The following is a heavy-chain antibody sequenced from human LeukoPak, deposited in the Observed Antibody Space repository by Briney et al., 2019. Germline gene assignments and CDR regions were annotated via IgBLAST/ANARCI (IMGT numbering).Heavy chain of an antibody. V-gene: IGHV4-34*01. J-gene: IGHJ4*02. CDR3: ATTSYYYDSPDY. CDR1: GASISRDY. Sequence: PSETLSLTCTVSGASISRDYWSWIRQPPGKGLEWIGEINHSGSTNYNPSLKSRVTISVDTSKNQFSLKLSSVTAADTAVYYCATTSYYYDSPDYWGQETLVTVSS. D-gene: IGHD3-22*01. CDR2: INHSGST.